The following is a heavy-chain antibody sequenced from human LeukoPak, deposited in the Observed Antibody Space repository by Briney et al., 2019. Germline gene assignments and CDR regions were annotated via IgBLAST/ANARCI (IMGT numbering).Heavy chain of an antibody. Sequence: ASVKVSCKASGYTFTGYYMHWVRQAPGQGLEWMGWINPNSGGTNYAQKFQGRVTMTRDTSISTAYMELSRLRSDDTAVYYCARHSTGYSGSYFDYWGQGTLVTVSS. J-gene: IGHJ4*02. D-gene: IGHD1-26*01. V-gene: IGHV1-2*02. CDR3: ARHSTGYSGSYFDY. CDR1: GYTFTGYY. CDR2: INPNSGGT.